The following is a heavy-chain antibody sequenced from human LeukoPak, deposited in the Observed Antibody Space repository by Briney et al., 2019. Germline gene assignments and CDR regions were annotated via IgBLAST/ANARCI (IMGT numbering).Heavy chain of an antibody. CDR1: GFTFNTYW. CDR2: VHREPTTT. Sequence: QRGGCLRLSCAASGFTFNTYWMHWVRQAPGKGLVWVARVHREPTTTAYADSVKGRFTISRDNAKNTLYLQMTNLRAEDTAAYYCARDSDWIRFDYWGRGNLVIVPS. CDR3: ARDSDWIRFDY. V-gene: IGHV3-74*03. J-gene: IGHJ4*02. D-gene: IGHD3/OR15-3a*01.